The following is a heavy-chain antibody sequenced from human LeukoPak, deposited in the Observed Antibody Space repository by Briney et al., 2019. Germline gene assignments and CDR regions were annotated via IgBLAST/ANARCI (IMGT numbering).Heavy chain of an antibody. V-gene: IGHV4-59*01. CDR1: GGSISNYY. D-gene: IGHD6-13*01. Sequence: SETLSLTCTISGGSISNYYWSWIRQPPGKGLEWIGYIYYTGGTNYNPSLKSRVTISEDTSKNQFSLKLSSVTAADTAVYYCARGRQQLTILDSWGQGTLVTVSS. CDR2: IYYTGGT. CDR3: ARGRQQLTILDS. J-gene: IGHJ4*02.